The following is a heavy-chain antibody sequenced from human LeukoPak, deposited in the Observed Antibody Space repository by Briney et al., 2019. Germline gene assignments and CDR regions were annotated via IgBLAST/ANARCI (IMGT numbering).Heavy chain of an antibody. D-gene: IGHD1-20*01. J-gene: IGHJ3*02. V-gene: IGHV2-5*02. CDR1: GDSISSHYWS. CDR2: IYWDDDK. Sequence: TLSLTCTVSGDSISSHYWSWIRQPPGKALEWLALIYWDDDKRYSPSLKSRLTITKDTSKNQVVLTMTNMDPVDTATYYCALPLGRITGAFDIWGQGTMVTVSS. CDR3: ALPLGRITGAFDI.